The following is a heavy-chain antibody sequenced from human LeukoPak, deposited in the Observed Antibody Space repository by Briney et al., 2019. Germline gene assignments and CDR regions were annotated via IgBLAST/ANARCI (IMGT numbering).Heavy chain of an antibody. CDR2: ISYDGSNK. CDR3: AKDLQGATEYFQH. Sequence: GGSLRLSCAASGFTFSSYGMHWVRQAPGKGLEWVAVISYDGSNKYYADSVKGRFTISRDNSKNTLYLQMNSLRAEDTAVYYCAKDLQGATEYFQHWGQGTLVTVSS. J-gene: IGHJ1*01. V-gene: IGHV3-30*18. D-gene: IGHD1-26*01. CDR1: GFTFSSYG.